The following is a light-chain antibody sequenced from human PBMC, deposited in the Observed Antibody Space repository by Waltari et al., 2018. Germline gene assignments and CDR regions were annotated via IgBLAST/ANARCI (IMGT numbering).Light chain of an antibody. CDR2: GAS. Sequence: DIQMTQSPSSLSASVGDRVTITCRTSQTISNNLNWYQQKPGEAPKLLLYGASNWQSGVSSRCSGSGSGTDFTLTISSLQPEDFATYYCQHTLAFGPGTKVDIK. CDR1: QTISNN. V-gene: IGKV1-39*01. J-gene: IGKJ3*01. CDR3: QHTLA.